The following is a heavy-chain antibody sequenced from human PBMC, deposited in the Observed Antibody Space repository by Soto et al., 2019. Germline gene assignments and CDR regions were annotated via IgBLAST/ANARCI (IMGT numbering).Heavy chain of an antibody. J-gene: IGHJ4*02. Sequence: EVQLVESGGGLSQPGGSLRLSCAASGFAVSNYYMSWVRQAPGKGLEWVSVIYSGGNTYYADSVKGRFTISRDNSKNTVHLQVNSLRAEDTAVYYCARGRFDSDGYYFDYWGQGTLVTVSS. CDR3: ARGRFDSDGYYFDY. CDR2: IYSGGNT. V-gene: IGHV3-53*01. D-gene: IGHD2-2*03. CDR1: GFAVSNYY.